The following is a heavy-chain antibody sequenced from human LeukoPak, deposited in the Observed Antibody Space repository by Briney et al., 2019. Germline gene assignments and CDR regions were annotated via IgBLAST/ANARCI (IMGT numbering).Heavy chain of an antibody. CDR2: IYYSVTT. Sequence: SETLSLTCTVSGGSISSSDYYWGWIRQPPGKGLEWIGSIYYSVTTYYNPSLKSRVRISVDTSKNQFSLKLSSVTAADTAVYYCARDLGDYWSGFRSYFFDYWGQGTLVTVSS. D-gene: IGHD3-3*01. V-gene: IGHV4-39*07. CDR3: ARDLGDYWSGFRSYFFDY. CDR1: GGSISSSDYY. J-gene: IGHJ4*02.